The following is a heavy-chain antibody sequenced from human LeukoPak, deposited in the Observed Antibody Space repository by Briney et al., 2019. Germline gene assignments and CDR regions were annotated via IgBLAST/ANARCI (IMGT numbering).Heavy chain of an antibody. Sequence: GGSLRLSCAASGFTFSSYAMHWVRQAPGKGLEWVAVISYDGSNKYYADSVKGRFTISRDNSKNTLYLQMNSLRAEDTAVYYCARDGVPPAAGAFDIWGQGTMVTVSS. V-gene: IGHV3-30*04. CDR3: ARDGVPPAAGAFDI. J-gene: IGHJ3*02. CDR1: GFTFSSYA. D-gene: IGHD6-13*01. CDR2: ISYDGSNK.